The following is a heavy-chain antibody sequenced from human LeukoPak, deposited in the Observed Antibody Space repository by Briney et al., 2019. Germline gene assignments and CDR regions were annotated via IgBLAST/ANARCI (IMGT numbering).Heavy chain of an antibody. V-gene: IGHV4-4*02. Sequence: PSETLSLTCAVSGGSISSNNWWGWVRQPPGKGLEWIGEIYHSGSPNYNPSLKSRVTISVDKSRNHFSLNLSSVTAADTAVYYCARDLPYNWNSRRFDPWGQGTLVTVSS. CDR2: IYHSGSP. J-gene: IGHJ5*02. CDR3: ARDLPYNWNSRRFDP. D-gene: IGHD1-7*01. CDR1: GGSISSNNW.